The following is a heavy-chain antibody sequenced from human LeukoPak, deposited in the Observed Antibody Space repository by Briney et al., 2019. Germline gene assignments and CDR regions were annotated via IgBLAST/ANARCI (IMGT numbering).Heavy chain of an antibody. Sequence: GGSLRLSCAASGFTFSRYNMNWVRQAPGKGLEWLSYISSGSNTIYYADSVKGRFTVSRDSAKNSLYLQMNSLRAEDTAVYYCATSSTTSHAFDIWGQGTMVTVSS. J-gene: IGHJ3*02. V-gene: IGHV3-48*04. D-gene: IGHD2/OR15-2a*01. CDR3: ATSSTTSHAFDI. CDR2: ISSGSNTI. CDR1: GFTFSRYN.